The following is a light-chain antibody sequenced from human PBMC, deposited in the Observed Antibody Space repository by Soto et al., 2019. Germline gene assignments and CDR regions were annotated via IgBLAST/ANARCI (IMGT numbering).Light chain of an antibody. CDR2: GAS. CDR3: QQYGRSPRT. CDR1: ESVTSSY. V-gene: IGKV3-20*01. Sequence: ELVLTQSPGTLSLSPGERATLSCRASESVTSSYLAWYQHKPGQAPRLLIYGASSRATGIPDRFSGSGSGTDFTLTISRLEPEDFAVYYCQQYGRSPRTFGQGTKVEIK. J-gene: IGKJ1*01.